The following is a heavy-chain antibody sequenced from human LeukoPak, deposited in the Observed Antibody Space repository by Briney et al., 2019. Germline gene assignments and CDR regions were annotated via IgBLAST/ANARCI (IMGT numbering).Heavy chain of an antibody. J-gene: IGHJ4*02. CDR2: IYPGDSDT. Sequence: GESLKISCKGSGYSFTSYWIGWVRQMPGKGLEWMGIIYPGDSDTRYSPSFQGQVTISADQSISTAYLQWSSLKASDTAMYYCARLGKGYCTNGVCFNFDYWGQGTLVTVSS. CDR3: ARLGKGYCTNGVCFNFDY. V-gene: IGHV5-51*01. CDR1: GYSFTSYW. D-gene: IGHD2-8*01.